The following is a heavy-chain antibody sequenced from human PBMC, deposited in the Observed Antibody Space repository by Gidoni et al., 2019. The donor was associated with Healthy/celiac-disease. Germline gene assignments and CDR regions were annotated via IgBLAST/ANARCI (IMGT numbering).Heavy chain of an antibody. CDR1: GGSISSYY. Sequence: QVQLQESGPGLVKPSETLSLTCTVSGGSISSYYWSWIRQPPGKGLEWIGYIYYSGSTNYNPSLKSRVTISVDTSKNQFSLKLSSVTAADTAVYYCARGVATVVNEFDYWGQGTLVTVSS. D-gene: IGHD5-12*01. V-gene: IGHV4-59*01. CDR3: ARGVATVVNEFDY. CDR2: IYYSGST. J-gene: IGHJ4*02.